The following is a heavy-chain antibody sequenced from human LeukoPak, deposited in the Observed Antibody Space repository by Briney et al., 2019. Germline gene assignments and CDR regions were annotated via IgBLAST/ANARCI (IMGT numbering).Heavy chain of an antibody. CDR1: GFTFSSYA. CDR3: ARDFGGLGY. Sequence: GGSLRLSCAASGFTFSSYAMSWVRQAPGKGLEWVSVIYSGGSTYYADSVKGRFTISRDNSKNTLYLQMNSLRAEDTAVYYCARDFGGLGYWGQGTLVTVSS. CDR2: IYSGGST. J-gene: IGHJ4*02. D-gene: IGHD3-16*01. V-gene: IGHV3-53*01.